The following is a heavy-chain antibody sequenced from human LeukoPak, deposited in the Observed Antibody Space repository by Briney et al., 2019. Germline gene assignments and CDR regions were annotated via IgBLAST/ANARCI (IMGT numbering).Heavy chain of an antibody. J-gene: IGHJ4*02. V-gene: IGHV4-59*01. CDR2: IYYSGST. Sequence: SETLSLTCTVSGGSISSYYWSWIRQPPGKGLEWIGYIYYSGSTNYNPSLKSRVTISVDTSKNQFSLKLSSVTAADTAVYYCANSYSSSSFDYWGQGTLVTVSS. CDR3: ANSYSSSSFDY. CDR1: GGSISSYY. D-gene: IGHD6-6*01.